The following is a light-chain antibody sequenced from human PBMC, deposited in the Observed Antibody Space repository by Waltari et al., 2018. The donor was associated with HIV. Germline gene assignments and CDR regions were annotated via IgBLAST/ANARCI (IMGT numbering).Light chain of an antibody. CDR1: TIDIGSYGY. CDR3: SSFADRDGFYVL. Sequence: QSALTQPPSASGSPGQSVTLPFTGSTIDIGSYGYVSWYQLHPGKAPKLVISEVTKRPSGVSDRFSGSKSANTAFLTVSGLQAEDEADYYCSSFADRDGFYVLFGGGTRLTVL. V-gene: IGLV2-8*01. J-gene: IGLJ2*01. CDR2: EVT.